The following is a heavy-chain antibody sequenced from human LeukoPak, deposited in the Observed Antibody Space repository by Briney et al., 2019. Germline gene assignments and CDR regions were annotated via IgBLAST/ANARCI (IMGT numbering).Heavy chain of an antibody. CDR3: ASARSSWYGYFAY. J-gene: IGHJ4*02. V-gene: IGHV3-48*03. D-gene: IGHD6-13*01. CDR1: GFTFSDYE. Sequence: QTGGSLCLSCAASGFTFSDYETTWVRQAHGKGMEWNSYIRSNVRNRSYADSVKGRLTISRGQAEKTLFLQMDSLRAEDTAVYYCASARSSWYGYFAYWGQGTLVTVSS. CDR2: IRSNVRNR.